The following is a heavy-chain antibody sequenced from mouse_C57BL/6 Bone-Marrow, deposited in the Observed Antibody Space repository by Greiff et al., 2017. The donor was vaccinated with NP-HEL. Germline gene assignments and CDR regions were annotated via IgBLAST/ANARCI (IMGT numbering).Heavy chain of an antibody. V-gene: IGHV3-6*01. CDR1: GYSITSGYY. CDR2: ISYDGSN. J-gene: IGHJ3*01. Sequence: ESGPGLVKPSQSLSLTCSVTGYSITSGYYWNWIRQFPGNKLEWMGYISYDGSNNYNPSLKNRISITRDTSKNQFFLKLNSVTTEDTATYYCARDWDGPYWGQGTLVTVSA. CDR3: ARDWDGPY. D-gene: IGHD4-1*01.